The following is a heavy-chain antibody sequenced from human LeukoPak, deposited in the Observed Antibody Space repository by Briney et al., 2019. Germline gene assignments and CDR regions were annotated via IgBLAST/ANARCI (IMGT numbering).Heavy chain of an antibody. D-gene: IGHD2-2*01. J-gene: IGHJ6*03. Sequence: SETLSLTCTVSGGSISSYYWSWIRQPAGKGLEWIGRIYTSGSTNYNPSLKSRVTISVDTSKNQFSLKLSSVTAADTAVYYCARRGIVVVPAAMRSYYYYMDVWGKGTTVTVSS. CDR2: IYTSGST. CDR1: GGSISSYY. V-gene: IGHV4-4*07. CDR3: ARRGIVVVPAAMRSYYYYMDV.